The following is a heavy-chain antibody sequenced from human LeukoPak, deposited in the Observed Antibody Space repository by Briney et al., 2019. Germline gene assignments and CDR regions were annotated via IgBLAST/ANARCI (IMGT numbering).Heavy chain of an antibody. CDR2: INHSGST. V-gene: IGHV4-34*01. J-gene: IGHJ5*02. CDR1: GGSFSGYY. Sequence: SETLSLTCAVYGGSFSGYYWSWIRQPPGKGLEWIGEINHSGSTNYNPSLKSRVTISVDTSKNQFSLKLSSVTAADTAVSYCARGDLIKNWFDPWGQGTLVTVSS. D-gene: IGHD3-16*01. CDR3: ARGDLIKNWFDP.